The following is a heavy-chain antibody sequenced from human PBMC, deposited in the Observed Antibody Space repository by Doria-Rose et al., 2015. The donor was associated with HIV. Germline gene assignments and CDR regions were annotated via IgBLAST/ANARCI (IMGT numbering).Heavy chain of an antibody. Sequence: EVQLLESGGGLVQPGGSLRLSCAASGFTFSSYAMSWVRQAPGKGLEWVSAISASGGGNTYYADSVQGRFTISRDNSKNTLYLQMNSLRAEDTAVYYCAKEVQQWLVQKNWLDPWGQGTLVTVSS. J-gene: IGHJ5*02. CDR2: ISASGGGNT. D-gene: IGHD6-19*01. CDR3: AKEVQQWLVQKNWLDP. CDR1: GFTFSSYA. V-gene: IGHV3-23*01.